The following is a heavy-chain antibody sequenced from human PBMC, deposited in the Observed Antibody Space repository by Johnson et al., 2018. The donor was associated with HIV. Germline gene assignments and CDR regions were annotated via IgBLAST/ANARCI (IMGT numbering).Heavy chain of an antibody. CDR2: ISYDGSNK. J-gene: IGHJ3*02. CDR1: GFTFSSYA. D-gene: IGHD4-23*01. Sequence: QVQLVESGGGVVQPGRSLRLSCAASGFTFSSYAMHWVRQAPGKGLEWVAVISYDGSNKYYADSVKGRFTISRDNFKNTLYLQMNSLRAEDTAVYYCRVVTGAFDIWGQGTMVTVSS. CDR3: RVVTGAFDI. V-gene: IGHV3-30*04.